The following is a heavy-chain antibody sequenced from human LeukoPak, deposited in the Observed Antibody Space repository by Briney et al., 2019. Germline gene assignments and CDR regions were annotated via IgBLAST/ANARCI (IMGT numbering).Heavy chain of an antibody. D-gene: IGHD3-22*01. V-gene: IGHV3-21*01. Sequence: GGSLRLSCAASGFTFSTYSMNWVRQAPGKGLEWVSSISSSSSYIYYADSVKGRFTISRDSAKNSLYLQMNILRVEDTAVYYCARDQYSDSSCSTDDPLHLWRQGTMVTVSS. CDR1: GFTFSTYS. J-gene: IGHJ3*01. CDR3: ARDQYSDSSCSTDDPLHL. CDR2: ISSSSSYI.